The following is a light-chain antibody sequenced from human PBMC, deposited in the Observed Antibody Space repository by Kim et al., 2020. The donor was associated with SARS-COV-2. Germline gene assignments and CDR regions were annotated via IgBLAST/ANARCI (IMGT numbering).Light chain of an antibody. J-gene: IGLJ3*02. CDR3: NSRDTSPNVWL. Sequence: ALGQTVTISCQGDKLRRYYATWYQQKSGQAPVVVFYGKDHRPSGIPDRFSGSSSGNTASLTITGAQAEDEADYYCNSRDTSPNVWLFGGGTKLTVL. CDR2: GKD. CDR1: KLRRYY. V-gene: IGLV3-19*01.